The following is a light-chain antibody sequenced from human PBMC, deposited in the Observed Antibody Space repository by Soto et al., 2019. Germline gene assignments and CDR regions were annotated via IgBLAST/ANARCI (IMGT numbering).Light chain of an antibody. J-gene: IGLJ3*02. V-gene: IGLV4-69*01. Sequence: QSVLTQSPSASASLGASVKLTCTLSSGHSTYAIAWHQQQPEKGPRYLMKLNSDGSHKKGDGIPDRFSGSSSGAERYLTISSLQSEDEADYYCQTWGTGYWLFGGGTQ. CDR3: QTWGTGYWL. CDR2: LNSDGSH. CDR1: SGHSTYA.